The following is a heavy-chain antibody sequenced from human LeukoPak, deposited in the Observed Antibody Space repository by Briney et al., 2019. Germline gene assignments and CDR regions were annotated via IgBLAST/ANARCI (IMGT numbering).Heavy chain of an antibody. CDR3: ARGRTYYDFWSGPSTRDAFDI. D-gene: IGHD3-3*01. CDR2: ISSSSSYI. V-gene: IGHV3-21*01. Sequence: PGGSLRLSCAASGFTFSSYSMNWVRQAPGKGLEWVSSISSSSSYIYYADSVKGRFTISRDNAKNSLYLQMNSLRAEDTAVYYCARGRTYYDFWSGPSTRDAFDIWGQGTMVTVSS. CDR1: GFTFSSYS. J-gene: IGHJ3*02.